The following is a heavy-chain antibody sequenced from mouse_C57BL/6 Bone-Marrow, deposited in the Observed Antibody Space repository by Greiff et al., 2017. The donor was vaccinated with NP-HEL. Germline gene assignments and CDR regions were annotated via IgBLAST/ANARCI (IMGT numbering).Heavy chain of an antibody. V-gene: IGHV1-72*01. CDR2: IEPNSGGT. D-gene: IGHD2-5*01. Sequence: QVQLQQPGAELVKPGASVKLSCKASGYTFTSYWMHWVKQRPGRGLEWIGRIEPNSGGTKYNEKFKSKATLTVDKPSSTAYMQLSSLTSEDSAVYYCARDYSNYGFAYWGQGTLVTVSA. CDR3: ARDYSNYGFAY. J-gene: IGHJ3*01. CDR1: GYTFTSYW.